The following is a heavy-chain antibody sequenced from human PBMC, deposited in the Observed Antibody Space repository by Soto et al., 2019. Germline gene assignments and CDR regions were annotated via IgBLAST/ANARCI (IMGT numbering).Heavy chain of an antibody. Sequence: GGSLRLSCAASGFTFSSYAMSWVRQAPGKGLEWVSAISGSGGSTYYADSVKGRFTISRDNSKNTLYLQMNSLRAEDTAVYYCAKEKYYYDSSGYLAYFDYWGQGTLVTVSS. CDR2: ISGSGGST. V-gene: IGHV3-23*01. D-gene: IGHD3-22*01. J-gene: IGHJ4*02. CDR3: AKEKYYYDSSGYLAYFDY. CDR1: GFTFSSYA.